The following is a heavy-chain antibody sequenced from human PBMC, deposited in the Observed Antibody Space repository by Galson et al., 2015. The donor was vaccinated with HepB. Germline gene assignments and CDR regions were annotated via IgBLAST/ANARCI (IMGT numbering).Heavy chain of an antibody. D-gene: IGHD3-22*01. Sequence: SGAEVKKPGESLKISCKGSGYSFTSYWIGWVRQMPGKGLEWMGIIYPGDSDTRYSPSFQGQVTISADKSISTAYLQWSSLKASDTAMYYCARTTYYYDSSGSYFDYWGQGTLVTVSS. CDR3: ARTTYYYDSSGSYFDY. V-gene: IGHV5-51*01. CDR2: IYPGDSDT. J-gene: IGHJ4*02. CDR1: GYSFTSYW.